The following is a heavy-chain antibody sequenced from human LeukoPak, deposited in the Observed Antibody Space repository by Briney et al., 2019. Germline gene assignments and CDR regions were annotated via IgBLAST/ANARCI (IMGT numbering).Heavy chain of an antibody. J-gene: IGHJ4*02. CDR2: IRSKAYGGTT. Sequence: KSGGSLRLSCTASGFTFGDYAMSWFRQAPGKGLEWVGFIRSKAYGGTTEYAASVKGRFTISRDDSKSIAYLQMNSLKTEDTAVYYCTRDGHTAMDSLVGWGQGTLVTVSS. D-gene: IGHD5-18*01. CDR3: TRDGHTAMDSLVG. CDR1: GFTFGDYA. V-gene: IGHV3-49*05.